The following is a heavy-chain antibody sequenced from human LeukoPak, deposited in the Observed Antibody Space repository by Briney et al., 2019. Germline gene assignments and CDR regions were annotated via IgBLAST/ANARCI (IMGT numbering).Heavy chain of an antibody. Sequence: QPGGSLRLSCAASGFTFSSYAMSWVRQAPGKGLEWVSAISGSGGSTYYADSVKGRFTISRDNSKNTLYLQMNSLRAEDTAVYYCAKEHAEDVVPAATLGSFDIWGQGTMVTVSS. CDR2: ISGSGGST. V-gene: IGHV3-23*01. D-gene: IGHD2-2*01. J-gene: IGHJ3*02. CDR3: AKEHAEDVVPAATLGSFDI. CDR1: GFTFSSYA.